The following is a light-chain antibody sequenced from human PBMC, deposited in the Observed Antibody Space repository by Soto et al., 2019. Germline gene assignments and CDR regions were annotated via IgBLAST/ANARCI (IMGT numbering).Light chain of an antibody. Sequence: EIVLTQSPATLSLSPGERATLSCRASQNINSYLAWYQQKPGQAPRLLIYATSNRATGIPARFSGSGSGTDFTLSISSLEPEDFAVYYCQRRSSWPLTFRPGTKVDIK. CDR2: ATS. CDR1: QNINSY. V-gene: IGKV3-11*01. CDR3: QRRSSWPLT. J-gene: IGKJ3*01.